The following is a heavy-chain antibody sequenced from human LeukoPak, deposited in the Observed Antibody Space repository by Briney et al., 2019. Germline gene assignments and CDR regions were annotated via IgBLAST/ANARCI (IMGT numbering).Heavy chain of an antibody. D-gene: IGHD6-13*01. CDR3: ARDAPNSSSWYFWFDP. CDR1: GGSFSGYY. Sequence: PSETLSLTCAVYGGSFSGYYWSWIRQPPGKGLEWIGEINHSGITNYNPSLKSRVTISVDTSKNQFSLKLSSVTAADTAVYYCARDAPNSSSWYFWFDPWGQGTLVTVSS. CDR2: INHSGIT. V-gene: IGHV4-34*01. J-gene: IGHJ5*02.